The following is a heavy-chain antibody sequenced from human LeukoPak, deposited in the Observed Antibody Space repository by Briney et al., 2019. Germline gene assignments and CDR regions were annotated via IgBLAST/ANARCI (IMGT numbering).Heavy chain of an antibody. Sequence: PSETLSLTCTVSGGSISSSSYYWGWIRQPPGKGLEWIGSIYYSGSTYYNPSLKSRVTISVDTSKNQFSLKLSSVTAADTAVYYCARDRGYCSSTSCRKGFDYWGQGTLVTVSS. D-gene: IGHD2-2*01. V-gene: IGHV4-39*02. CDR2: IYYSGST. CDR3: ARDRGYCSSTSCRKGFDY. J-gene: IGHJ4*02. CDR1: GGSISSSSYY.